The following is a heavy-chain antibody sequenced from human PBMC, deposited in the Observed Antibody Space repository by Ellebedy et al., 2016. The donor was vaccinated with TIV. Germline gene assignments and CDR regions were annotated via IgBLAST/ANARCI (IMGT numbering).Heavy chain of an antibody. J-gene: IGHJ6*03. D-gene: IGHD2-2*01. Sequence: ASVKVSXXASGYTFTSYYMHWVRQAPGQGLEWMGIINPSGGSTSYAQKFQGRVTMTRDTSTSTVYMELSSLRSEDTAAYYCAVVPAAQYYYYYYMDVWGKGTTVTVSS. CDR3: AVVPAAQYYYYYYMDV. V-gene: IGHV1-46*01. CDR1: GYTFTSYY. CDR2: INPSGGST.